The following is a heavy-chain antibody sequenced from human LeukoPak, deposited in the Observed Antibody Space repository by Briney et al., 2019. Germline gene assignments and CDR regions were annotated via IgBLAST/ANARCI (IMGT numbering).Heavy chain of an antibody. Sequence: PGGSLRLSCAASGFTFSTHDVNWVRQAPGKGLEWVSFINSRSSTIYYADSVKGRFTISRDNAKNSLYLQMNSLRAEDTAVYYCARVIGTGYYYYMDVWGKGTTVTVSS. CDR3: ARVIGTGYYYYMDV. CDR1: GFTFSTHD. CDR2: INSRSSTI. J-gene: IGHJ6*03. V-gene: IGHV3-48*04. D-gene: IGHD1-14*01.